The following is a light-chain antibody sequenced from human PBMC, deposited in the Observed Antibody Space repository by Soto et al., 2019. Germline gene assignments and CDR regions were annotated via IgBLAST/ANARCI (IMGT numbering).Light chain of an antibody. Sequence: EIVMTQSPATLSVSPGERATLSCRASQRVSTNFAWYQQKPGQAPRLLIYHASTRAAGIPARFSCSGSGTEFTLTISSLRSEDSAVYYCQQCDNWPRTFGQGTKVDIK. CDR2: HAS. V-gene: IGKV3D-15*01. J-gene: IGKJ1*01. CDR3: QQCDNWPRT. CDR1: QRVSTN.